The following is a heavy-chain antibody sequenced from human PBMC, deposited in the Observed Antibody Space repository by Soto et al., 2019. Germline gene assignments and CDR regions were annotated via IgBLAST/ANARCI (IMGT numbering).Heavy chain of an antibody. CDR3: ARRTSGLYLDY. CDR2: ISGSGGST. CDR1: GFTFSSYA. D-gene: IGHD6-19*01. V-gene: IGHV3-23*01. J-gene: IGHJ4*02. Sequence: EVRLLESGGGLVQPGGSLRLSCAASGFTFSSYAMSWVRQAPGKGLEWVSVISGSGGSTYYADSVKGRFTISRDNSNNTLYLQMNSLRAEDTAVYYCARRTSGLYLDYWGQGTLVTVSS.